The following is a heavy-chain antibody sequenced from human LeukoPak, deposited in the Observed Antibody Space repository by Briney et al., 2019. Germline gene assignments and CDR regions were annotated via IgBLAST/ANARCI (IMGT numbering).Heavy chain of an antibody. CDR1: GGSISSYY. J-gene: IGHJ4*02. CDR2: IYYSGRT. CDR3: ARGGRAPFDS. Sequence: SETLSLTCTVSGGSISSYYWSWIRQPPGKGLEWIGYIYYSGRTNYNPSLKSRVTISVDTSKNQFSLKLSSVTAADTAVYYCARGGRAPFDSWGQGTLVTVSS. D-gene: IGHD6-13*01. V-gene: IGHV4-59*01.